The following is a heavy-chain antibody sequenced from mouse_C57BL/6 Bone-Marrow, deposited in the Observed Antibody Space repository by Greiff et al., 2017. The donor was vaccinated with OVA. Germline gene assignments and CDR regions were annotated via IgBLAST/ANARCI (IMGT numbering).Heavy chain of an antibody. D-gene: IGHD1-1*01. J-gene: IGHJ2*01. CDR1: GYTFTSYW. Sequence: VQLQQPGAELVRPGTSVKLSCKASGYTFTSYWMHWVKQRPVQGLEWIGVIDPSDSYTNYNQKFKGKATLTVDTSSSTAYMQLSSLTSEDSAVYYCANYYGSKDYWGQGTTLTVSS. CDR3: ANYYGSKDY. CDR2: IDPSDSYT. V-gene: IGHV1-59*01.